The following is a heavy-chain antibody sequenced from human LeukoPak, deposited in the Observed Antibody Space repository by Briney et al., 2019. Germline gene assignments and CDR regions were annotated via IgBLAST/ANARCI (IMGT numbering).Heavy chain of an antibody. D-gene: IGHD3/OR15-3a*01. CDR1: GFTFSTYW. CDR2: VNQDGNEK. Sequence: GGSLRLSCAASGFTFSTYWMGGVRQAPGKGLEWGANVNQDGNEKYYMHSVKGRFTISRDNANNSMYLQMNSLRAEDTSVYYCTIPSRGLEIANWGQGALVTVSS. J-gene: IGHJ4*02. V-gene: IGHV3-7*01. CDR3: TIPSRGLEIAN.